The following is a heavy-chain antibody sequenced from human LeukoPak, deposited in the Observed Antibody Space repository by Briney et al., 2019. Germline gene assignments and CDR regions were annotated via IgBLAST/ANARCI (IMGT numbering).Heavy chain of an antibody. CDR2: IYTSGST. CDR1: GYSISSGYY. D-gene: IGHD4-17*01. Sequence: PSETLSLTCTVSGYSISSGYYWGWIRQPAGKGLEWIGRIYTSGSTNYNPSLKSRVTISVDTSKNQFSLKLSSVTAADTAVYYCARTTVTTDYYYYYMDVWGKGTTVT. J-gene: IGHJ6*03. V-gene: IGHV4-61*02. CDR3: ARTTVTTDYYYYYMDV.